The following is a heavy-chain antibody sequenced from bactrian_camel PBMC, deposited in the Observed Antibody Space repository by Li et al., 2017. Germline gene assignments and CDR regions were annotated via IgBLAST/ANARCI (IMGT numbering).Heavy chain of an antibody. CDR3: AAQGGDCLGTY. Sequence: GSVQAGGSLRLSCAASGYTYFRYCTGWFRQAPGKERERVAIIGSDGSTSYADSVKGRFTISQDDWKDVLHLQMNNLKTEDTAVYYCAAQGGDCLGTYWGQGTQVTVS. CDR2: IGSDGST. D-gene: IGHD1*01. CDR1: GYTYFRYC. J-gene: IGHJ4*01. V-gene: IGHV3S44*01.